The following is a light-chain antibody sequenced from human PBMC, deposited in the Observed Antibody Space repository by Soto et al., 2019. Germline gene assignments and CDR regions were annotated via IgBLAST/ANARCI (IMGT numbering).Light chain of an antibody. CDR3: QEYNDWPRGT. J-gene: IGKJ1*01. V-gene: IGKV3-15*01. CDR1: QSVNTN. CDR2: AAS. Sequence: EVVMTQSPATLSVSPGERATLSCRASQSVNTNLAWYQQRPGQAPRVLIHAASTRATGIADRFSGSGSGTDFTLTISSLQPEDIGLYYCQEYNDWPRGTFGQGTKVDIK.